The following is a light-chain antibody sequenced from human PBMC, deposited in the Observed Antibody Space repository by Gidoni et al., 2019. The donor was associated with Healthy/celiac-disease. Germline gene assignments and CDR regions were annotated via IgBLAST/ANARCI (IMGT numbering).Light chain of an antibody. CDR3: CSYAGSYTFGV. V-gene: IGLV2-11*01. CDR2: DVS. CDR1: SRDVGGYNY. J-gene: IGLJ2*01. Sequence: QSALTQPRPVSGWPGRSVTISCTGTSRDVGGYNYVCWYQQHPGKAPKLVIYDVSKRPSGVPDRFSGSKSGNTASLTISGLQAEDEADYYCCSYAGSYTFGVFGGGTKLTVL.